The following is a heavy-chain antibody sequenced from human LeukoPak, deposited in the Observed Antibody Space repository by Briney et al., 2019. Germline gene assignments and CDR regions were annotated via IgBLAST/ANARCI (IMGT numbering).Heavy chain of an antibody. CDR3: AKDYYGEGTVY. D-gene: IGHD4-17*01. CDR2: SGSGGTT. V-gene: IGHV3-23*01. Sequence: GGSLRLSCANSGFTLSSFAMSWVRQAPGKGLEWVSGSGSGGTTYYADSVKGRFTISRDNSKNTLYLQMYSLRAEDTAVYYCAKDYYGEGTVYWGQGTLVTVSS. CDR1: GFTLSSFA. J-gene: IGHJ4*02.